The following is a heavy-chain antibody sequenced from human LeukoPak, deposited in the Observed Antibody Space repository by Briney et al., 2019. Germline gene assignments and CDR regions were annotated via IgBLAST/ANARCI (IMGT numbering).Heavy chain of an antibody. J-gene: IGHJ4*02. CDR1: GSSFSSNG. D-gene: IGHD6-13*01. CDR3: AKAGYSSSWPFDY. V-gene: IGHV3-23*01. CDR2: LSGSGSTT. Sequence: GGSLRLSCAASGSSFSSNGMSWVRQAPGKGLEWVSALSGSGSTTYYADSVKGRFTISRDNSKNTVFLQMNSLRVEDTAVYYCAKAGYSSSWPFDYWGQGTQVTVSS.